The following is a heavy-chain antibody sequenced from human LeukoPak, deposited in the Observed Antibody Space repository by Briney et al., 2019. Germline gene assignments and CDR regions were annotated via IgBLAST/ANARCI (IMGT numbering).Heavy chain of an antibody. CDR3: ARVGGGDVYYGMDV. V-gene: IGHV3-48*03. D-gene: IGHD2-21*02. Sequence: PGGSLRLSCAASGFTFSSYEMNWVRQAPGKGLEWVSYISSSGSTIYYADSVKGRFTISRDNSKNTLYLQMNSLRAEDTAVYYCARVGGGDVYYGMDVWGQGTTVTVSS. CDR2: ISSSGSTI. J-gene: IGHJ6*02. CDR1: GFTFSSYE.